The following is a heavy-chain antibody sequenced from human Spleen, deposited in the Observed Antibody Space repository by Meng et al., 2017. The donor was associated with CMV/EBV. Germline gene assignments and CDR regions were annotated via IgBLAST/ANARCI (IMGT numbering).Heavy chain of an antibody. J-gene: IGHJ5*02. CDR2: ISGSGGST. D-gene: IGHD3-3*01. Sequence: GESLKISCAASGFTFSSYSMNWVRQAPGKGLEWVSAISGSGGSTYYADSVKGRFTISRDNSKNTLYLQMNSLRAEDTAVYYCARSGGNNDFWSGSYDVGFDPWGQGTLVTVSS. V-gene: IGHV3-23*01. CDR3: ARSGGNNDFWSGSYDVGFDP. CDR1: GFTFSSYS.